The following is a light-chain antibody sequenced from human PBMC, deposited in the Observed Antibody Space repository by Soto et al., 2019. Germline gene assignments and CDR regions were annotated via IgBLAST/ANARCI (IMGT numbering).Light chain of an antibody. J-gene: IGKJ1*01. CDR2: GAS. CDR1: QSVSSN. Sequence: EIVMTQSPATLSVSPGERATLSCRASQSVSSNLAWYQETPGQAPRLLIYGASTRATTIPARFSGSGSGTEFTLTISSLQSEDFAVYYCQQYSDWPLTFGQGTTVDIK. CDR3: QQYSDWPLT. V-gene: IGKV3-15*01.